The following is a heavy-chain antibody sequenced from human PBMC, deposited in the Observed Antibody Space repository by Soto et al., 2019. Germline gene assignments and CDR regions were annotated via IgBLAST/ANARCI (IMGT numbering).Heavy chain of an antibody. J-gene: IGHJ4*02. V-gene: IGHV1-69*01. D-gene: IGHD3-22*01. CDR1: GGTFRRNA. Sequence: QVQLVQSGAEVKKPGSSVRVSCKASGGTFRRNAISWVRQAPGQGPEWMGGIIPAFGAATYAQKFQGRVTITADESTRTACMELRSLRSEDTAMYYCAGISSSYTLDYWGQGTLVTVSS. CDR3: AGISSSYTLDY. CDR2: IIPAFGAA.